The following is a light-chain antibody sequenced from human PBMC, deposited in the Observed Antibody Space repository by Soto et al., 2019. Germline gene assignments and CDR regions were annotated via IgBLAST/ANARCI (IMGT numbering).Light chain of an antibody. J-gene: IGKJ1*01. CDR3: LQDYNYPWT. V-gene: IGKV1-5*03. CDR2: KAS. Sequence: SPMTQSPCTLSASVGDRVTITCRASQSISSWLAWYQQKPGKAPKLLIYKASTLKSGVPSRFSGSGSGTDFTLTISSLQPEDFATYYCLQDYNYPWTFGQGTKVDIK. CDR1: QSISSW.